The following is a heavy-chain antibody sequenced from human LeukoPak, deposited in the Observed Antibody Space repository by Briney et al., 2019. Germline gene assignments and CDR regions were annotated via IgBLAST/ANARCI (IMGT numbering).Heavy chain of an antibody. Sequence: GASVKVSCKASGYTFTGDYMHWVRQAPGQGLEWVGWISAHNGNTNYTQKFQGRVTMTTDTSTSTAYMELRSLRSDDTAVYYCARDGRDSSTWDYYYGMDVWGQGTTVTVSS. CDR3: ARDGRDSSTWDYYYGMDV. J-gene: IGHJ6*02. D-gene: IGHD6-13*01. CDR2: ISAHNGNT. CDR1: GYTFTGDY. V-gene: IGHV1-18*04.